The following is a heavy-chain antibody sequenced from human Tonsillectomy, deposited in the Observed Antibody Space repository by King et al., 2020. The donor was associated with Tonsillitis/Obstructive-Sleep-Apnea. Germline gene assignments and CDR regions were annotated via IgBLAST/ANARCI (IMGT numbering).Heavy chain of an antibody. Sequence: VQLVESGGGLVQPGGSLRLSCAASGFTFSNYWMHWVRQVPGKGLVWVSRINRDGRSTSYADSVKGRFTISRDHAKNTLYLQMKSLRAEDPAVYYCAREESGYDNYWGQGTLVTVSA. CDR3: AREESGYDNY. D-gene: IGHD5-12*01. CDR1: GFTFSNYW. CDR2: INRDGRST. J-gene: IGHJ4*02. V-gene: IGHV3-74*01.